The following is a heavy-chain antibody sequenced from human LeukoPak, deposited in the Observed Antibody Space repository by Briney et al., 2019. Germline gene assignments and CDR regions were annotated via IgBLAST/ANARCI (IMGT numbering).Heavy chain of an antibody. D-gene: IGHD4-17*01. CDR2: IYYSGST. Sequence: SETLSLTCTVSGGSISSYYWSWIRQPPGKGLEWIGYIYYSGSTNYNPSLKSRVTISVDTSKNQFSLKLSSVTAADTAVYYCARGDDYGDHDDAFDIWGQGTMVTVSS. V-gene: IGHV4-59*01. CDR3: ARGDDYGDHDDAFDI. CDR1: GGSISSYY. J-gene: IGHJ3*02.